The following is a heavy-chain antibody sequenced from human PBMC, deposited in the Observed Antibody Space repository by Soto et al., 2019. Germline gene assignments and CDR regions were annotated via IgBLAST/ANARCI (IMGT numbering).Heavy chain of an antibody. CDR1: GFIFSSYS. J-gene: IGHJ4*02. CDR2: ISPRSDYI. V-gene: IGHV3-21*06. Sequence: EVQLVESGGGLVNPGGSLRLSCAASGFIFSSYSMNWVRQAPGKGLEWVSSISPRSDYIYFADSMRGRFTISRDNAQNTLYLHMNNLSAQDTAVYHCARVSGTLERYSDLDYWGQGTLVTVSS. D-gene: IGHD3-10*01. CDR3: ARVSGTLERYSDLDY.